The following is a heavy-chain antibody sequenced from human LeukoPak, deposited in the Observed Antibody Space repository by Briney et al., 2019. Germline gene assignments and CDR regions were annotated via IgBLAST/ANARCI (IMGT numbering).Heavy chain of an antibody. Sequence: PGRSLRLSCAASGFTFSSYGMHWVRQAPGKGLEWVAVISYDGSNKYYADSVKGQFTISRDNSKNTLYLQMNSLRAEDTAVYYCAKDQESSQWLVGLLYNWFDPWGQGTLVTVSS. J-gene: IGHJ5*02. D-gene: IGHD6-19*01. CDR2: ISYDGSNK. CDR3: AKDQESSQWLVGLLYNWFDP. V-gene: IGHV3-30*18. CDR1: GFTFSSYG.